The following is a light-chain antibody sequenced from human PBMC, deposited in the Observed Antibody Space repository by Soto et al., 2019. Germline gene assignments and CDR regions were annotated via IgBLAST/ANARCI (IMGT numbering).Light chain of an antibody. CDR3: QCSALWLLR. V-gene: IGKV3-15*01. J-gene: IGKJ4*01. Sequence: TQAQGTVSVSPGEGTKLSCRASQGIGSTLAWYQQKPGQTPRLLIYGASTRATGVPARFSGSASGTEFTLTITSLHSEDFAVYYCQCSALWLLRFGGGTKVDIK. CDR2: GAS. CDR1: QGIGST.